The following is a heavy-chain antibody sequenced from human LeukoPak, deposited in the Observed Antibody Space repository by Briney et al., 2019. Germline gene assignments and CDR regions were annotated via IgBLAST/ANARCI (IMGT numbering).Heavy chain of an antibody. V-gene: IGHV1-2*02. D-gene: IGHD2-21*01. CDR3: ARADRLDGGPYLIGP. CDR2: TNPNSGGT. J-gene: IGHJ5*02. CDR1: GYSFTDYY. Sequence: ASVKDSCKTSGYSFTDYYMHWVRQAPGQGLEWMGWTNPNSGGTSSAQKFQGRVTMTRDTSITTVYMEVSWLTSDDTAIYYCARADRLDGGPYLIGPWGQGTLVTVSS.